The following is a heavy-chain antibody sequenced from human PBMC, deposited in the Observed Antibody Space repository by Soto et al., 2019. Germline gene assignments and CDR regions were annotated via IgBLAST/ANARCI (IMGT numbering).Heavy chain of an antibody. Sequence: SETLSLTCTVFGGSISSFYCIWILQPPGKGLEWIGYIYYSGSTNYNPSLKSRVTISVDTSKNQFSLKLSSVTAADTAVYYCARPDYGGNSDDAFDIWGQGTMVTVSS. J-gene: IGHJ3*02. D-gene: IGHD4-17*01. V-gene: IGHV4-59*01. CDR2: IYYSGST. CDR3: ARPDYGGNSDDAFDI. CDR1: GGSISSFY.